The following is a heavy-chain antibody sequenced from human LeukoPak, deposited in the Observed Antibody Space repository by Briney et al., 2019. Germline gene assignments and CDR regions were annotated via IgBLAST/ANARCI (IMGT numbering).Heavy chain of an antibody. Sequence: GGSLRLSCAASGFTFSSYAMSWVRLAPGKGLEWASTISGSGDTTYYADSVRGRFTISRDNSKNTLYLQMNSLRADNTAVYYCARTPQKYCSSTTCYPDYWGQGTLVTVSS. J-gene: IGHJ4*02. CDR3: ARTPQKYCSSTTCYPDY. D-gene: IGHD2-2*01. CDR1: GFTFSSYA. V-gene: IGHV3-23*01. CDR2: ISGSGDTT.